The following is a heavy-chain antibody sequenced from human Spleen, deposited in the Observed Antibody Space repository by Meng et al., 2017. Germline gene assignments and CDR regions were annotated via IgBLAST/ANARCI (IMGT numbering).Heavy chain of an antibody. CDR2: IHLGGRP. CDR3: VRIFDS. Sequence: QVQLQEPGPGLVEPSGTLSLTCAVSGASIATTNWWGWVRQPPGKGLEWIGEIHLGGRPNYSPSLKSRVTISVDKSNNELSLKLTSVTAADTAVYFCVRIFDSRAQGTLVTVSS. V-gene: IGHV4-4*02. CDR1: GASIATTNW. J-gene: IGHJ4*02.